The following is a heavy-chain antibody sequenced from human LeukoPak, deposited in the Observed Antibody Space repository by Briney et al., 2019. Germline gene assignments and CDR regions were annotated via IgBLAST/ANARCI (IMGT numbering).Heavy chain of an antibody. V-gene: IGHV1-69*05. J-gene: IGHJ5*02. CDR2: MIPIIGTA. D-gene: IGHD4-17*01. CDR1: GGTFSSYA. Sequence: SVKVSCKASGGTFSSYAIRWVRQATGQGLEWMGGMIPIIGTADYAQKFQGRVTITTNDSTSTAYMELSSLRSEDTAVYYCAIDYLYGDYNWFDPWGQGTLVTVSS. CDR3: AIDYLYGDYNWFDP.